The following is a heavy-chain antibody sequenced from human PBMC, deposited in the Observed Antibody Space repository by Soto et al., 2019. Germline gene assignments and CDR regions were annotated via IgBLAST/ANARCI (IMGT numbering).Heavy chain of an antibody. Sequence: GPSVKVSCKASGGTFSSYTISWVRQAPGQGLEWMGRIIPILGIANYAQKFQGRVTITADKSTSTAYMELSSLRSEDTAVYYCARDLKPYYDILTGFRWDAFDIWGQGTMVTVSS. V-gene: IGHV1-69*04. CDR1: GGTFSSYT. CDR2: IIPILGIA. J-gene: IGHJ3*02. CDR3: ARDLKPYYDILTGFRWDAFDI. D-gene: IGHD3-9*01.